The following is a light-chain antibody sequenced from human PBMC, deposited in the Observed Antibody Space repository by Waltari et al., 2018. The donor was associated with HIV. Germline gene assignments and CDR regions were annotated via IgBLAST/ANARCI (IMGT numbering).Light chain of an antibody. J-gene: IGLJ3*02. Sequence: QSVLTHLPSMSAPPGPTVTFFCPGGPSNLQPTSVSCHQQFPGTAPKLLLLETPRRPSVTPDRFSGYRYGDCSTLSITGLQTTEEAVYFCGAWDSSLSSWVFGGGTELTVL. V-gene: IGLV1-51*02. CDR2: ETP. CDR3: GAWDSSLSSWV. CDR1: PSNLQPTS.